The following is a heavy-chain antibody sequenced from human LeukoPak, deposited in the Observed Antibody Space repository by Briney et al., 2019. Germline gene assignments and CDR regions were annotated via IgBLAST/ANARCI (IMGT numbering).Heavy chain of an antibody. D-gene: IGHD3-22*01. J-gene: IGHJ4*02. CDR2: ISYDGSNK. V-gene: IGHV3-30*18. CDR1: GFTFSSYG. CDR3: AKDRFASSGYYPILNFDY. Sequence: PGGSLRLSCAASGFTFSSYGMHWVRQAPGKGLEWVAVISYDGSNKYYADSVKGRFTISRDNSKNTLYLQMNSLRAEDTAVYYCAKDRFASSGYYPILNFDYWGQGTLVTVSS.